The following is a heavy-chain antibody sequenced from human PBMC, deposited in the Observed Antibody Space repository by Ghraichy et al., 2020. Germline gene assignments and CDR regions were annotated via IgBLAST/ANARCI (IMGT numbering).Heavy chain of an antibody. Sequence: SETLSLTCTVSGGSISSCCYYWSWIRQHPGKGLEWIGYIYYSGSTYYNPSLKSRVTISVDTSKNQFSLKLSSVTAADTAVYYCARHDNLDAFDIWGQGTMVTVSS. CDR1: GGSISSCCYY. CDR2: IYYSGST. CDR3: ARHDNLDAFDI. J-gene: IGHJ3*02. V-gene: IGHV4-31*03. D-gene: IGHD1-1*01.